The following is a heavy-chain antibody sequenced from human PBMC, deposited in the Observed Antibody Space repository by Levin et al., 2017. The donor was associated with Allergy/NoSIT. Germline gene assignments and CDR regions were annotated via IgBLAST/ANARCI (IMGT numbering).Heavy chain of an antibody. J-gene: IGHJ3*02. CDR2: ISYDGGNK. CDR3: AKNCYDWGNDCFHI. V-gene: IGHV3-30*18. D-gene: IGHD3-10*01. CDR1: GFTFRSYG. Sequence: PGGSLRLSCAASGFTFRSYGMHWVRQAPGKGLEWVSVISYDGGNKYYADSVKGRFTISRDNSKNTLYLQMNSLRAEDTAMYYCAKNCYDWGNDCFHIWGQGTMVTVSS.